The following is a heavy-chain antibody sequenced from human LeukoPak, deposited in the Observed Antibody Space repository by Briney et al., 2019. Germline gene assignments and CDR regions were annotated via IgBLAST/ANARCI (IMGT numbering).Heavy chain of an antibody. Sequence: GGSLRLSCAASGFTVSSNYMSWVRQAPGKGLEWVSVIYSGGRTYYADSVKGRFTISRDNSKNTLYLQMNSLRADDTAVYYCAKLGTDSPEGYWGQGTLVTVSS. V-gene: IGHV3-66*04. CDR3: AKLGTDSPEGY. D-gene: IGHD1/OR15-1a*01. CDR2: IYSGGRT. J-gene: IGHJ4*02. CDR1: GFTVSSNY.